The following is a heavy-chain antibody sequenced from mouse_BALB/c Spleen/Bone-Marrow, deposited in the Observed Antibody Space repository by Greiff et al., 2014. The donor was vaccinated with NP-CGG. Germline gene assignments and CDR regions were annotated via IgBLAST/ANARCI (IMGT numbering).Heavy chain of an antibody. CDR2: IYPGDGDT. J-gene: IGHJ2*01. CDR1: GYAFSTYW. V-gene: IGHV1-80*01. CDR3: ARGGISVDY. Sequence: VQLQQSGAELVRPGSSVKISCKSSGYAFSTYWINWVKQRPGQGLAWIGQIYPGDGDTDFNGKFKGKATLTADRSSNTAYMEFSSLTSEDSAVFFCARGGISVDYWGQGTTLTVSS.